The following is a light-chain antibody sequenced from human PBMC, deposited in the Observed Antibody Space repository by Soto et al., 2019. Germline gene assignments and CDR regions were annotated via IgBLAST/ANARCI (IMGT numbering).Light chain of an antibody. CDR3: AAWDDSLSGVV. CDR1: SSNIGSNY. CDR2: RNN. Sequence: QSVLTQPPSASGTPGQRVTISCSGSSSNIGSNYVYWYQQLPETAPKLLIYRNNQRPSGVPDRFSGSKSGTSASLAISGLRSEDEADCYCAAWDDSLSGVVFGGGTKLTVL. V-gene: IGLV1-47*01. J-gene: IGLJ2*01.